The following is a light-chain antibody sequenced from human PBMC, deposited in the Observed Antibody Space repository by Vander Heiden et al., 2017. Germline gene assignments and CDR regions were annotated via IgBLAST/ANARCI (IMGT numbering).Light chain of an antibody. CDR1: QSISSW. V-gene: IGKV1-5*03. Sequence: DIQMTQSLSTLSASVGDRVTITCRASQSISSWLAWYQQKPGKAPKLLIYKASSLESGVPSRFSGSGSGTEFTLTISRLQPDDFATYYCQQYNSYWTFGQGTKVEIK. CDR3: QQYNSYWT. CDR2: KAS. J-gene: IGKJ1*01.